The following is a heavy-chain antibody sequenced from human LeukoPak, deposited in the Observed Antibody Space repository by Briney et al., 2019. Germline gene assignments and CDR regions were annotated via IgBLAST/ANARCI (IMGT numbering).Heavy chain of an antibody. CDR2: IYDTGST. D-gene: IGHD3-10*01. CDR3: ARPGSGNYYAY. CDR1: GYSISSGYY. J-gene: IGHJ4*02. V-gene: IGHV4-38-2*01. Sequence: ETLSLTCAVSGYSISSGYYWGWIRQPPGKGREWIGTIYDTGSTYYNPSLKRGVTISVDTSNNQFSLKVSSVTAADTAVYYCARPGSGNYYAYWGQGTLVTVSS.